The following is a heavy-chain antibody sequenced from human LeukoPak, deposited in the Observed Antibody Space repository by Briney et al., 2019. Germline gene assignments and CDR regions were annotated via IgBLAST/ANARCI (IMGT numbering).Heavy chain of an antibody. J-gene: IGHJ4*02. Sequence: GGSLRLSCAASGFTFSSYEMNWVRQAPGKGLEWVSYISSSGSTIYYADSVKGRFTISRDNAKNSLYLQMNSLRAEDTAVYYCARGFPPGYCGGDCYPSHFDYWGQGTLVTVSS. D-gene: IGHD2-21*02. CDR1: GFTFSSYE. CDR2: ISSSGSTI. CDR3: ARGFPPGYCGGDCYPSHFDY. V-gene: IGHV3-48*03.